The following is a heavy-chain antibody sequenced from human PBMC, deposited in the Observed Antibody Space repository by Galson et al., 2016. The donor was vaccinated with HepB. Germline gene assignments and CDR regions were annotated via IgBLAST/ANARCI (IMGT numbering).Heavy chain of an antibody. CDR3: VSGYTSGI. CDR1: GFAFSAYW. J-gene: IGHJ3*02. Sequence: SLRLSCAASGFAFSAYWLSWVRQSPGKGLEWVASINQDGNVRYYVDSAKGRFIISRDNARTSLSLQMHSLRVDDTSIYYCVSGYTSGIWGPGTMVIVSS. D-gene: IGHD6-25*01. V-gene: IGHV3-7*01. CDR2: INQDGNVR.